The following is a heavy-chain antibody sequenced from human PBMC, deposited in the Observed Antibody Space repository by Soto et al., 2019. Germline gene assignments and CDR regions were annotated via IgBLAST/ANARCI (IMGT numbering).Heavy chain of an antibody. V-gene: IGHV3-30-3*01. CDR2: ISYDGSNK. J-gene: IGHJ6*02. Sequence: SGGGVVQPGRSLRLSCAASGFTFSSYTMHWVRQAPGKGLEWVAVISYDGSNKYYADSVKGRFTISRDNSKNTLYLQMNSLRAEDTAVYYCARDRSCISTSCYYYGMDVWGQGTTVTVSS. CDR3: ARDRSCISTSCYYYGMDV. D-gene: IGHD2-2*01. CDR1: GFTFSSYT.